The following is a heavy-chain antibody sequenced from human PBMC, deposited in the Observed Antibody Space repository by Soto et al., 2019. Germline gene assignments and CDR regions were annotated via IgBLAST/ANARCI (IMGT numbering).Heavy chain of an antibody. CDR2: INAGNGNT. Sequence: GASVKVSCKASGYTFTSYAMHWVRQAPGQRLEWMGWINAGNGNTKYSQKFQGRVTITRDTSASTAYMELSSLRSEDTAVYYCARDRCSGGSCYSYFDYWGQGTLVTVSS. CDR1: GYTFTSYA. CDR3: ARDRCSGGSCYSYFDY. V-gene: IGHV1-3*01. J-gene: IGHJ4*02. D-gene: IGHD2-15*01.